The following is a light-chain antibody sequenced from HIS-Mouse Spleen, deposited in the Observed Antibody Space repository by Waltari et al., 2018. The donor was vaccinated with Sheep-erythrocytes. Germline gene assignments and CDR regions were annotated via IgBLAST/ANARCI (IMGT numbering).Light chain of an antibody. V-gene: IGLV2-11*02. J-gene: IGLJ1*01. Sequence: QSALTQPRSVSGSPGQSVTISCTGPSSDGGGYNSVSRYQQHPGKAPKLMIYDVSKRPSGVPDRFSGSKSGNTASLTISGLQAEDEADYYCCSYAGSYNHVFATGTKVTVL. CDR3: CSYAGSYNHV. CDR2: DVS. CDR1: SSDGGGYNS.